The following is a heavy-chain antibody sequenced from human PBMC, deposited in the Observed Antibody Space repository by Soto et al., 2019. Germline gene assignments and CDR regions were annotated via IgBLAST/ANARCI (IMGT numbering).Heavy chain of an antibody. D-gene: IGHD2-2*01. Sequence: SETLSLTCAVYGGSFSGYFWSWIRQTPGKGLEWIGEINDSGGTNYNPSLKSRVTILVDTSKNQFSLKLSSVTAADTAIYYCARGLGTTSCRNLGQGTPVTVST. CDR3: ARGLGTTSCRN. J-gene: IGHJ4*02. CDR2: INDSGGT. V-gene: IGHV4-34*01. CDR1: GGSFSGYF.